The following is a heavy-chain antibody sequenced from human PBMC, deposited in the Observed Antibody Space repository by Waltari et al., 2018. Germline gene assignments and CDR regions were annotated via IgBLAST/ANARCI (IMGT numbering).Heavy chain of an antibody. CDR3: ASSLGYCSGGSCYSDAFDI. J-gene: IGHJ3*02. CDR2: IIPILGIA. V-gene: IGHV1-69*04. D-gene: IGHD2-15*01. Sequence: QVQLVQSGAEVKKPGSSVKVSCKASGGTFSSYAISWGRQAPGQGLEWMGGIIPILGIANYAQKFQGRVTITADESTSTAYMELSSLRSEDTAVYYCASSLGYCSGGSCYSDAFDIWGQGTMVTVSS. CDR1: GGTFSSYA.